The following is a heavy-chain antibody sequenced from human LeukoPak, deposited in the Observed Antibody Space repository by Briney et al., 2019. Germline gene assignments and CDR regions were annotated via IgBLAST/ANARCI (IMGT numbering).Heavy chain of an antibody. CDR2: ISYDVGKK. Sequence: PGGSLRLSCAASGFTFSSYGMHWVRQAPGKGLEWVAVISYDVGKKYYADSVKGRFTISRDNSENTFYLQMNSLRADDTAVYYCARVSSMLRGPLVIYYFDFWGQGTLVTVSS. J-gene: IGHJ4*02. CDR1: GFTFSSYG. CDR3: ARVSSMLRGPLVIYYFDF. D-gene: IGHD3-10*01. V-gene: IGHV3-30*03.